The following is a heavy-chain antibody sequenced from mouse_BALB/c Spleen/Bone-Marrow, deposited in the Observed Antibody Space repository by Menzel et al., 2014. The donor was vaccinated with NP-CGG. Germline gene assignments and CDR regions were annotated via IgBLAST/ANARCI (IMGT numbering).Heavy chain of an antibody. CDR1: GFNIQDTY. CDR2: IDPANGNT. J-gene: IGHJ3*01. V-gene: IGHV14-3*02. CDR3: AVYYYGISSFDY. D-gene: IGHD1-1*01. Sequence: VQLQQNGAGPGKPGASVKLYCTASGFNIQDTYIIWVNQRPEQGLGWIGRIDPANGNTKYGPKFQGKATITADTASNTAYLQLSSLTSEDTAVYYCAVYYYGISSFDYWGQGTLVTDSA.